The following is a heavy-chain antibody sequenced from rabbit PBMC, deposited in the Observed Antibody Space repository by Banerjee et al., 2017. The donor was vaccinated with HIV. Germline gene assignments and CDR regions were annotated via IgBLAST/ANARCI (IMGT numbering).Heavy chain of an antibody. Sequence: QEQLVESGGGLVTLGGSLKLSCKASGIDFSTYGISWVRQAPGKGLEWIAYIYPDYGTADYASWVNGRFTISKASSTTVTLQMTSLTAADTATYFCARTHYSGASYFWLWGPGTLVTVS. CDR2: IYPDYGTA. J-gene: IGHJ4*01. CDR3: ARTHYSGASYFWL. D-gene: IGHD8-1*01. CDR1: GIDFSTYG. V-gene: IGHV1S45*01.